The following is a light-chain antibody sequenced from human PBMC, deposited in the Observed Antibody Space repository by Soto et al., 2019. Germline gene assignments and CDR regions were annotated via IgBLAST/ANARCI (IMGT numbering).Light chain of an antibody. Sequence: DIPMTQSPSSLSASVGDSVTITCQASQDISNYLNWYQQKPGKAPKLLIYHASNLETGVPSRFSGSGSGTDFTFTISSLQPEDVATYYCQQWGTFGQGTKVEIK. CDR1: QDISNY. CDR3: QQWGT. J-gene: IGKJ1*01. V-gene: IGKV1-33*01. CDR2: HAS.